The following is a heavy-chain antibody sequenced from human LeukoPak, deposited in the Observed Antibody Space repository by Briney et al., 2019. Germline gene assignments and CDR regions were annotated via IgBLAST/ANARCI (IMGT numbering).Heavy chain of an antibody. CDR3: AKLQDSSGYPPYYYYYMDV. CDR1: GFTFSSYA. Sequence: GGSLRLSCAASGFTFSSYAMSWVRQAPGKGLEWVSAISGSGGSTYYADSVKGRFTISRDNSKNTLYLQMNSLRAEDTAVYYCAKLQDSSGYPPYYYYYMDVWGKGTTVTASS. J-gene: IGHJ6*03. D-gene: IGHD3-22*01. CDR2: ISGSGGST. V-gene: IGHV3-23*01.